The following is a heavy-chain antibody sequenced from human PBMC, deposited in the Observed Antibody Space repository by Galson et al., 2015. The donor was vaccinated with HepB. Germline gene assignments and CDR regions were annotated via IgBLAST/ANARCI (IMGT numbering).Heavy chain of an antibody. J-gene: IGHJ4*02. Sequence: SLRLSCAASGFTFSSYAMSWVRQAPGKGLEWVSAISGSGGSTYYADSVKGRFTISRDNSKNTLYLQMNSLRAEDTAVYYCAKGLAKGSGFLGYYFDYWGQGTLVTVSS. CDR2: ISGSGGST. D-gene: IGHD5-12*01. V-gene: IGHV3-23*01. CDR1: GFTFSSYA. CDR3: AKGLAKGSGFLGYYFDY.